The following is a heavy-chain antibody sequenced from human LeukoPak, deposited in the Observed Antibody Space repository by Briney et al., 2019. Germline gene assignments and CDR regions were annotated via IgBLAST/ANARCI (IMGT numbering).Heavy chain of an antibody. CDR2: ISSSSSYI. Sequence: PGGSLRLSCAASGFTFSSYSMNWVRQAPGKGLEWVSSISSSSSYIYYADSVKGRFTISRDNAKNSLYLQMNSLRAEDTAVYYCAREPYCSSTSCREVWFDPWGQGTLVTVSS. CDR3: AREPYCSSTSCREVWFDP. D-gene: IGHD2-2*01. V-gene: IGHV3-21*01. CDR1: GFTFSSYS. J-gene: IGHJ5*02.